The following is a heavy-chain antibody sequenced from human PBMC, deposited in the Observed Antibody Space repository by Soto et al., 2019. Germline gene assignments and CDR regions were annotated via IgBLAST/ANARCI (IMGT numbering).Heavy chain of an antibody. CDR1: GFTFSNYA. CDR3: ARDRSIQEVASGFYF. CDR2: ISGSGGTT. V-gene: IGHV3-23*01. J-gene: IGHJ4*02. D-gene: IGHD6-6*01. Sequence: GGSLRLSCAASGFTFSNYAMSWVRQAPGKGLEWVSTISGSGGTTYYADSVKGRFTISRDNSKNTLYLQMKSLSADDTALYYCARDRSIQEVASGFYFSGQATLVTVSS.